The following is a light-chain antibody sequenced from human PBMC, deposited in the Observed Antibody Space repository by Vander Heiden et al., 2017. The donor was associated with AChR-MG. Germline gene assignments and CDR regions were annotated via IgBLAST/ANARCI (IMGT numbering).Light chain of an antibody. V-gene: IGLV3-25*03. J-gene: IGLJ3*02. CDR2: KDS. CDR3: QSTDSTNTWV. CDR1: VLPRQY. Sequence: YELTQPPLAPGSPGQTARMTCCSDVLPRQYLYWYQQKPGQAPVLVIYKDSQRPSGIPERISAFSSGTTATLTISGVQAEDEADYYCQSTDSTNTWVFGGGTKMTVL.